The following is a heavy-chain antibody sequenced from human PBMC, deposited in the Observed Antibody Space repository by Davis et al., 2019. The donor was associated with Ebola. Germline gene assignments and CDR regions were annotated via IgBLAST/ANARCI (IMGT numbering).Heavy chain of an antibody. V-gene: IGHV4-34*01. J-gene: IGHJ5*02. Sequence: MPSETLSLTCAVYGGSFSGYYWSWIRQPPGKGLEWIGEINHSGSTNYNPSLKSRVSISVDTSKNQFSLKLSSVTAADTAVYYCARDRGPYNWFDPWGQGTLVTVSS. CDR1: GGSFSGYY. CDR2: INHSGST. CDR3: ARDRGPYNWFDP.